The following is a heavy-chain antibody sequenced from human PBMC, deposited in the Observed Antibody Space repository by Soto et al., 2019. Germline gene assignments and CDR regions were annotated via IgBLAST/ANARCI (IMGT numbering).Heavy chain of an antibody. J-gene: IGHJ4*02. D-gene: IGHD2-15*01. V-gene: IGHV3-23*01. Sequence: GGSLRLSCAASGFTFSSYAMTWARQAPGKGPEWVSSISGSGDRTYYADSVKGRFTISRDNSKSTLYLQMNSLRAEDTAVYYCKTWVAGTMVYFDYWGQGTLVTVSS. CDR2: ISGSGDRT. CDR3: KTWVAGTMVYFDY. CDR1: GFTFSSYA.